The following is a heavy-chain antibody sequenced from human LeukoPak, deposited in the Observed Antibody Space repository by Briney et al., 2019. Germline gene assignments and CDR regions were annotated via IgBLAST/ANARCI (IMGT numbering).Heavy chain of an antibody. Sequence: SQTLSLACAISGDSVSTNSVAWNWIRQSPSRGLEWLGRTSYRSKWYNDYAVSVKSRITITPDTSKNQFSLQLNSVTLEDTAVYYCAREAEITRFDYWGQGTLATVSS. CDR2: TSYRSKWYN. D-gene: IGHD5-24*01. V-gene: IGHV6-1*01. CDR3: AREAEITRFDY. CDR1: GDSVSTNSVA. J-gene: IGHJ4*02.